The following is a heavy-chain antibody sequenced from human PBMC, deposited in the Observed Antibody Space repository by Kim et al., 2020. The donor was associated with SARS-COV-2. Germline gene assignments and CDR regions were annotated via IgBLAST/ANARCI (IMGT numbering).Heavy chain of an antibody. J-gene: IGHJ4*02. Sequence: STSYADSVKGRFTISRDNAKNTLYLQMNSLRAEDTAVYYCAREGYGNYDYWGQGTLVTVSS. CDR2: ST. V-gene: IGHV3-74*01. D-gene: IGHD5-18*01. CDR3: AREGYGNYDY.